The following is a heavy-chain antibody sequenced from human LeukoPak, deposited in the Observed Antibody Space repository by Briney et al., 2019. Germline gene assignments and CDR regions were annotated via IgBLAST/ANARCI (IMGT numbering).Heavy chain of an antibody. Sequence: ASVKVSCKASGYTFTSYDINWVRQATGQGLEWMGWMNPNSGNTGYAQKFQGRVTITRNTSIGTAYMELSSLRSEDTAVYYCARGSSDSSSSSFDYWGQGTLVTVSS. CDR1: GYTFTSYD. D-gene: IGHD6-6*01. J-gene: IGHJ4*02. CDR2: MNPNSGNT. CDR3: ARGSSDSSSSSFDY. V-gene: IGHV1-8*03.